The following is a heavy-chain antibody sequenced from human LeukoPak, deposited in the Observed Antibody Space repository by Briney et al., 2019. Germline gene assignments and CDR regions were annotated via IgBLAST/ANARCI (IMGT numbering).Heavy chain of an antibody. CDR3: ARVTVGYCSGGSCPGGAFDI. V-gene: IGHV4-34*01. D-gene: IGHD2-15*01. CDR1: GGSFSGYY. CDR2: INHSGST. Sequence: PSETLSLTCAVYGGSFSGYYWSWIRQPPGKGLEWIAEINHSGSTNYNPSLKSRVTISVDTSKNQFSLKLSSVTAADTAVYYCARVTVGYCSGGSCPGGAFDIWGQGTMVTVSS. J-gene: IGHJ3*02.